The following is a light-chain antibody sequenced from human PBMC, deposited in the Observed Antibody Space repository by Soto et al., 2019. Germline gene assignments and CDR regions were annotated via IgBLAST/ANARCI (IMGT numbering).Light chain of an antibody. CDR1: QSVISTY. CDR3: QQYGSSPPIT. Sequence: EIVLTQSPGTLSLSPGERATLSCRASQSVISTYLAWYQQKPGQAPRLLIYGASRRATGIPDRFIGSGSGTDFTLTISRLEPEDFAVYYCQQYGSSPPITFGQGTRLEIK. V-gene: IGKV3-20*01. CDR2: GAS. J-gene: IGKJ5*01.